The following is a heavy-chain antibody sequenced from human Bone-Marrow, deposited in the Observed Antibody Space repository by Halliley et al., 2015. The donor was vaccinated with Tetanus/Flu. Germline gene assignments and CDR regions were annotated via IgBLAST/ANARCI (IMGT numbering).Heavy chain of an antibody. CDR3: ASRRSVGTTYFDS. CDR2: IRGITDSP. J-gene: IGHJ4*02. Sequence: SSIRGITDSPYYAASVKGRFTIPRDNPKNTLYLQMNSRRAEDTAVYYCASRRSVGTTYFDSWGQGTLVTVSS. D-gene: IGHD1-26*01. V-gene: IGHV3-23*01.